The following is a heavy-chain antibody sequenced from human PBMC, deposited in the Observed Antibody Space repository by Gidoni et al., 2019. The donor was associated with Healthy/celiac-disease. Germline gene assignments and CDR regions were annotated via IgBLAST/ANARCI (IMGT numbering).Heavy chain of an antibody. Sequence: EVQLVESGGGLVQPGGSLRLFCAASGLSFRSYRMNWVRHAPGKGLEWVSSISRSSSYIYYADSVKGRFTISRDNAKNSLYLQMNSLRAEDTAVYYCARQMLGYYDSSEEAFDIWGQGTMVTVSS. J-gene: IGHJ3*02. V-gene: IGHV3-21*01. CDR1: GLSFRSYR. D-gene: IGHD3-22*01. CDR2: ISRSSSYI. CDR3: ARQMLGYYDSSEEAFDI.